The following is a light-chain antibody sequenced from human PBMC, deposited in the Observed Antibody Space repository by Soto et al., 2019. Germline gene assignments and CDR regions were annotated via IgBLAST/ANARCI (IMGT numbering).Light chain of an antibody. Sequence: IVLTQSPDTLSLSPGERATLSCGASQSVSSNYLAWYQQIPGHAPRPLIYGASTRATGIPARLSGSGSGTEFTLTISSLQSEDFAVYYCQQYNNWPRTFGQGTKVDIK. J-gene: IGKJ1*01. CDR2: GAS. CDR3: QQYNNWPRT. CDR1: QSVSSN. V-gene: IGKV3-15*01.